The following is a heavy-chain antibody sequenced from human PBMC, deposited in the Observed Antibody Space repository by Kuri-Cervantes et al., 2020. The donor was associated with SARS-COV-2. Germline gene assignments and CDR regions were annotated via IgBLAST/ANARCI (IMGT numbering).Heavy chain of an antibody. CDR2: INPTSGGK. D-gene: IGHD1-1*01. Sequence: ASVKVTCKASEYNFSGNYLHWVRQAPGQGLEWMGWINPTSGGKNFTQKFEGRVTVTRDNSINTAYMDLTRLGSDDTAVYYCGREDWNDAGVFDYWGQGTLVTVSS. CDR1: EYNFSGNY. J-gene: IGHJ4*02. V-gene: IGHV1-2*02. CDR3: GREDWNDAGVFDY.